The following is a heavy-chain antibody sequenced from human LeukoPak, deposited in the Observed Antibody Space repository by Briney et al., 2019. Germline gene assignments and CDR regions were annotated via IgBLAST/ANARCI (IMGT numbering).Heavy chain of an antibody. V-gene: IGHV1-2*02. J-gene: IGHJ6*03. CDR3: ATRAADKPTRPAYYYYYMDV. Sequence: ASVKVSCKASGYTFTGYYMHWVRQAPGQGLEWMGWINPNSGGTNYAQKFQGRVTMTRDTSISTAYMELSSLRSEDTAVYYCATRAADKPTRPAYYYYYMDVWGKGTTVTVSS. D-gene: IGHD6-6*01. CDR2: INPNSGGT. CDR1: GYTFTGYY.